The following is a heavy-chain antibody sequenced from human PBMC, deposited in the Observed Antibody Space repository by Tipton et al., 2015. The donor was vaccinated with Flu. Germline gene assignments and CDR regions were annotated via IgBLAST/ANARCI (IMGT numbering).Heavy chain of an antibody. CDR3: AREPTYYDILTGYSRRVWCFDL. J-gene: IGHJ2*01. V-gene: IGHV4-39*07. CDR2: IYYSGST. D-gene: IGHD3-9*01. CDR1: GGSISTNDYY. Sequence: TLSLTCAVSGGSISTNDYYWGWIRQPPGKGLEWIGSIYYSGSTYYNPSLKSRVTISIDTYNNKFSLKLTSVTAADTAVYYCAREPTYYDILTGYSRRVWCFDLWGRGTLVPVSS.